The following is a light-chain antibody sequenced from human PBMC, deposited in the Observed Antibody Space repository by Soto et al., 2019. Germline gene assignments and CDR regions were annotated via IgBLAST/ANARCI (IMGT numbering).Light chain of an antibody. CDR3: SSFTTSSSLVV. CDR1: SSDIGGYNF. CDR2: EVS. J-gene: IGLJ2*01. Sequence: QSVMTQPASVSGTPGQSITISCTGTSSDIGGYNFVSWYQQHPGRAPKLIIYEVSNRPSGVSDRFSGSKSGNTASLTISGLHTEDEADYYCSSFTTSSSLVVFGGGTKLTVL. V-gene: IGLV2-14*03.